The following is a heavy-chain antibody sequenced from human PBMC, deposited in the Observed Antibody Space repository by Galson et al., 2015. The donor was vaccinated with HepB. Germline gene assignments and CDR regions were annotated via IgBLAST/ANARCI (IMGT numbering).Heavy chain of an antibody. CDR2: IIPIVALA. Sequence: SVKVSCKASGYTFISYGISWVRQAPGQGLEWMGGIIPIVALATYAQRFQGRVTITADISTSTAYMELSSLRSEDTAVYYCVRGATVTTFAYYYYYMDVWGKGTTVIVSS. V-gene: IGHV1-69*10. J-gene: IGHJ6*03. D-gene: IGHD4-11*01. CDR1: GYTFISYG. CDR3: VRGATVTTFAYYYYYMDV.